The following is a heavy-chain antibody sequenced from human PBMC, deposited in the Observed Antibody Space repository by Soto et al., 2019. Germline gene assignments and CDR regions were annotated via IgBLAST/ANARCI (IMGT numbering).Heavy chain of an antibody. V-gene: IGHV4-4*07. CDR1: GGCISSYY. CDR3: ARGFLYCSSTSCFPYYYGMDV. Sequence: PSETLSLTCAASGGCISSYYWSWIRQPAGKGLEWIGRIYTSGSTNYNPSLKSRVTMSVDTSQNQFSLKLSSVTAADTAVYYCARGFLYCSSTSCFPYYYGMDVWGQGTTVTVSS. D-gene: IGHD2-2*01. J-gene: IGHJ6*02. CDR2: IYTSGST.